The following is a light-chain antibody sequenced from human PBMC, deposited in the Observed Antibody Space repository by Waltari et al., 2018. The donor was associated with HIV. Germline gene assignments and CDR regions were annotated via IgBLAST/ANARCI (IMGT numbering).Light chain of an antibody. CDR1: SGHSAYA. Sequence: QLVVTQSPSVSASLGASVKLTCTLSSGHSAYAIAWLQQQPEKGPRYLMRLNSDGTHTKGDGIPDRFSGSSSGTERYLTISSLQSEDGADYYCKTWGTGSVVFGGGTKVTVL. CDR3: KTWGTGSVV. CDR2: LNSDGTH. V-gene: IGLV4-69*02. J-gene: IGLJ2*01.